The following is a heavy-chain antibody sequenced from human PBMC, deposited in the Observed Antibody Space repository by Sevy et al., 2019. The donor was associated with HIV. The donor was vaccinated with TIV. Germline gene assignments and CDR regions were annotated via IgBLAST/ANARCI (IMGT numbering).Heavy chain of an antibody. V-gene: IGHV3-33*01. Sequence: GGSLRLSCAASGFTFSSYGMHWVRQAPGKGLEWVAVIWYDGSNKYYANSVKGRFTISRDNSKDTLYLQMNSLRAEDTAVYYCASEGEPIVRGVIGVRRWGDYYYGMDVWGQGTTVTVSS. J-gene: IGHJ6*02. CDR3: ASEGEPIVRGVIGVRRWGDYYYGMDV. CDR2: IWYDGSNK. D-gene: IGHD3-10*01. CDR1: GFTFSSYG.